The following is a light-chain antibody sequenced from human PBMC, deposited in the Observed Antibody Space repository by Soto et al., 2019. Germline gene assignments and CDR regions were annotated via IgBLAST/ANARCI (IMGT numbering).Light chain of an antibody. V-gene: IGLV2-14*01. CDR1: SSDVGGYNY. Sequence: QSALTQPASVSASPGQSITISCTGTSSDVGGYNYVSWYQQHPGNAPKLMIYEVRNRPSGVSNRFSGSKSANTASLTISGLQAEDEADYYCSSYTINNWVFGGGTKVTV. J-gene: IGLJ3*02. CDR3: SSYTINNWV. CDR2: EVR.